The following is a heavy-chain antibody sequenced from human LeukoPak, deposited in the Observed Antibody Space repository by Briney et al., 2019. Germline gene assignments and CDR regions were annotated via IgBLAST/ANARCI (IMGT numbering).Heavy chain of an antibody. CDR3: ARARRDGYNPNWFDP. Sequence: SVKVSCKASGGTFSSYAISWVRQAPGQGLEWMGGIIPIFGTANYAQKFQGRVAITADESTSTAYMELSSLRSEDTAVYYCARARRDGYNPNWFDPWGQGTLVTVSS. V-gene: IGHV1-69*13. J-gene: IGHJ5*02. D-gene: IGHD5-24*01. CDR1: GGTFSSYA. CDR2: IIPIFGTA.